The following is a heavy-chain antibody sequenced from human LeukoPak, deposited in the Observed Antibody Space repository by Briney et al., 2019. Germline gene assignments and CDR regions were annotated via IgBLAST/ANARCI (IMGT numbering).Heavy chain of an antibody. V-gene: IGHV3-48*04. J-gene: IGHJ4*02. D-gene: IGHD4-17*01. CDR1: GFTFSYHC. Sequence: GGSLRLSCAASGFTFSYHCMNWVRQAPGKGLEWVSQITRDGSTISYADSVKGRFTISRDNTKSSLYLQLNSLRAEDTAMYYCARETHGVNFDYWGQGTLVTVSS. CDR3: ARETHGVNFDY. CDR2: ITRDGSTI.